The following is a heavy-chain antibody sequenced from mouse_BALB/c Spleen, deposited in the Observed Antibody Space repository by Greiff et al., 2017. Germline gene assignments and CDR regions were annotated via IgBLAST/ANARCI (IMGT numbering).Heavy chain of an antibody. D-gene: IGHD2-2*01. J-gene: IGHJ3*01. V-gene: IGHV5-6-3*01. CDR3: ARDHGYDGSWFAY. Sequence: EVKLQESGGGLVQPGGSLKLSCAASGFTFSSYGMSWVRQTPDKRLELVATINSNGGSTYYPDSVKGRFTISRDNAKNTLYLQMSSLKSEDTAMYYCARDHGYDGSWFAYWGQGTLVTVSA. CDR1: GFTFSSYG. CDR2: INSNGGST.